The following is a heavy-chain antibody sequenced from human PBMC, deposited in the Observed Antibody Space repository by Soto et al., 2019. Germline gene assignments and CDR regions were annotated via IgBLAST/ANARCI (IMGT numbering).Heavy chain of an antibody. CDR2: IWYDGSNK. CDR1: GFTFSSYG. CDR3: ARDLGAAGPPRNYFDY. Sequence: QVQLVESGGGVVQPGRSLRLSCAASGFTFSSYGMHWVRQAPGKGLEWVAVIWYDGSNKYYADSVKGRFTISRDNSKNTLYLQMNSLRDEDTAVYYCARDLGAAGPPRNYFDYWGQGTLVTVSS. V-gene: IGHV3-33*01. D-gene: IGHD3-16*01. J-gene: IGHJ4*02.